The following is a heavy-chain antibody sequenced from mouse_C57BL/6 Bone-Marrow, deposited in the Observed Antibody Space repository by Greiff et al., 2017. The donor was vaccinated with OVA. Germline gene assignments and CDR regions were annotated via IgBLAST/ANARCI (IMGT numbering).Heavy chain of an antibody. J-gene: IGHJ1*03. Sequence: EVKLMESGGGLVKPGGSLKLSCAASGFTFSSYAMSWVRQTPEKRLEWVATISDGGSYTYYPDHVTGRFTISRDNAKNNLYLQMSHLKSEDTAMYYCARPITTDWYFDVWGTGTTVTVSS. CDR3: ARPITTDWYFDV. CDR2: ISDGGSYT. CDR1: GFTFSSYA. V-gene: IGHV5-4*03. D-gene: IGHD1-2*01.